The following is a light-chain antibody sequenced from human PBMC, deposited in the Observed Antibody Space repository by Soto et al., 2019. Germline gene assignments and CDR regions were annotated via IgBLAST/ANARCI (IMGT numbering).Light chain of an antibody. V-gene: IGLV1-44*01. CDR3: AAWDDSLNVYV. CDR1: SSNIGSNT. Sequence: VVTQPPSASGTPGQKVTISCSGSSSNIGSNTVNWYQQIPGTAPKLLIYSNNQRPSGVPDRFSGSKSGTSASLAISGLQSEDEADYYCAAWDDSLNVYVFGTGTKLTVL. CDR2: SNN. J-gene: IGLJ1*01.